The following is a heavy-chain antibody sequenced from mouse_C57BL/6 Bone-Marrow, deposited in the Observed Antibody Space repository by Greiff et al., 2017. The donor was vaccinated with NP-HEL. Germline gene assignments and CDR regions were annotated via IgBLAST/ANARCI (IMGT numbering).Heavy chain of an antibody. V-gene: IGHV7-3*01. J-gene: IGHJ2*01. CDR3: ARLPPTAYFDY. CDR1: GFTFTDYY. CDR2: IRNKANGYTT. D-gene: IGHD1-2*01. Sequence: DVMLVESGGGLVQPGGSLSLSCAASGFTFTDYYMSWVRQPPGKALEWLGFIRNKANGYTTEYSASVKGRFTISRDNSQSILYLQMNALRAEDSATYYCARLPPTAYFDYWGQGTTLTVSS.